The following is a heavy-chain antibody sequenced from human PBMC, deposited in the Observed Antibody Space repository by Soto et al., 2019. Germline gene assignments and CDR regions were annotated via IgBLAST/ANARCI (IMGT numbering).Heavy chain of an antibody. CDR3: ARFYRPTVTTGLYYYYYYGMDV. CDR1: GGSFSGYY. J-gene: IGHJ6*02. V-gene: IGHV4-34*01. CDR2: INHSGST. Sequence: SSETLSLTCAVYGGSFSGYYWSWIRQPPGKGLEWIGEINHSGSTNYNPSLKSRVTISVDTSKNQFSLKLSSVTAADTAVYYCARFYRPTVTTGLYYYYYYGMDVWGQGTTVTVSS. D-gene: IGHD4-17*01.